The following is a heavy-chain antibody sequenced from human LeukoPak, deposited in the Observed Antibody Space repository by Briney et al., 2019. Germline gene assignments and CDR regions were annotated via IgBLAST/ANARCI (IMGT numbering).Heavy chain of an antibody. J-gene: IGHJ3*02. CDR1: GYTFTGYY. D-gene: IGHD3-10*01. Sequence: ASVKVSCKASGYTFTGYYMHWVRQAPGQGLEWMGIINPSGGSTSYAQKFQGRVTMTRDMSTSTVYMELSSLRSEDTAVYYCATSWGVSGIAFDIWGQGTMVTVSS. CDR2: INPSGGST. CDR3: ATSWGVSGIAFDI. V-gene: IGHV1-46*01.